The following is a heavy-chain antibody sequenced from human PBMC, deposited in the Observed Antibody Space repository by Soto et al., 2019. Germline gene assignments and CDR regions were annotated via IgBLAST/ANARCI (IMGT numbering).Heavy chain of an antibody. D-gene: IGHD5-18*01. CDR3: GRGPTAIYV. CDR1: GGTITRGDHF. CDR2: IYYSGST. V-gene: IGHV4-30-4*01. J-gene: IGHJ6*02. Sequence: SETLSLTCSVSGGTITRGDHFWSWVRQYPGKGLEWLGYIYYSGSTYYNPSLKGRVMMTIDTSKHQYSLNLSSVTAADTVVFYCGRGPTAIYVWGQGTTVTVSS.